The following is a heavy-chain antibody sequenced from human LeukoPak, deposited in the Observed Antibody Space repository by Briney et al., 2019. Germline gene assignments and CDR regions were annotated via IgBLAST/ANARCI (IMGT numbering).Heavy chain of an antibody. Sequence: GGSLRLSCAASGFTFSSCAMSWVRQAPGKGLEWVSEISGTGGTTFYADPVKGRFTISRDNSKNTLYLQMNDLRAEDTAIYYCAKQYFGVNYFDCWGQGTLVTVSS. CDR1: GFTFSSCA. CDR3: AKQYFGVNYFDC. J-gene: IGHJ4*02. D-gene: IGHD4/OR15-4a*01. V-gene: IGHV3-23*01. CDR2: ISGTGGTT.